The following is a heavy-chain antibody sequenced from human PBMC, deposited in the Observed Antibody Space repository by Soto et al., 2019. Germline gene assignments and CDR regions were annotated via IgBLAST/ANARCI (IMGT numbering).Heavy chain of an antibody. J-gene: IGHJ4*02. V-gene: IGHV3-30*18. D-gene: IGHD4-17*01. CDR1: EFNFKNYA. CDR2: ISEDGSKK. Sequence: QVQLVESGGGVVQPGRSLRLSCAASEFNFKNYAMHCVRQAPGKGLEWVTLISEDGSKKYFAESVKCRFTVSRDNSKNTVFLHMNSLKTEDTAVYYCVNSAHPATVTLYYFDYWGQGTLVTVSS. CDR3: VNSAHPATVTLYYFDY.